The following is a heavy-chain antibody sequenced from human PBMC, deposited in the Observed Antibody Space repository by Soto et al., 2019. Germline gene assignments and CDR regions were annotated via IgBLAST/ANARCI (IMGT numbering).Heavy chain of an antibody. V-gene: IGHV1-69*13. D-gene: IGHD2-15*01. CDR3: ARGYCSGGNCYSGMDV. J-gene: IGHJ6*02. CDR2: IIPISGTT. Sequence: SVKVSCKASGGTFSTHAIIWVLQAPGHGLEWMGGIIPISGTTYYTQKFQGRVTITADEPTSTAFMELSSLKSDDTAVFYCARGYCSGGNCYSGMDVWGQGXMVTVYS. CDR1: GGTFSTHA.